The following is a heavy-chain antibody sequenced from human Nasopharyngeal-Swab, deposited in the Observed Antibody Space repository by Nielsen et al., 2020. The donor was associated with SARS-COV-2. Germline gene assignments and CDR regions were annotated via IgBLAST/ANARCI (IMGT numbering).Heavy chain of an antibody. CDR3: ARGAGYSSGWNAFDI. J-gene: IGHJ3*02. CDR2: MNPNSGNT. Sequence: WVRQAPGQGLEWMGWMNPNSGNTGYAQKFQGRVTITRNTSISTAYMELSSLRSEDTAVYYCARGAGYSSGWNAFDIWGQGTMVTVSS. D-gene: IGHD6-19*01. V-gene: IGHV1-8*01.